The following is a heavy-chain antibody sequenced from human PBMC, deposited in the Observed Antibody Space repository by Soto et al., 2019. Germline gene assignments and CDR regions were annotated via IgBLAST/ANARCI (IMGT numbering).Heavy chain of an antibody. CDR3: VTQLRDSEMATKPGFDY. CDR1: GFTFSSYA. D-gene: IGHD5-12*01. J-gene: IGHJ4*02. Sequence: GGSLRLSCSASGFTFSSYAMHWVRQAPGKGLEYVSAISSNGGSTYYADSVKGRFTISRDNSKNTLYLQMSSLRAEDTAVYYCVTQLRDSEMATKPGFDYWGQGTLVTVSS. CDR2: ISSNGGST. V-gene: IGHV3-64D*08.